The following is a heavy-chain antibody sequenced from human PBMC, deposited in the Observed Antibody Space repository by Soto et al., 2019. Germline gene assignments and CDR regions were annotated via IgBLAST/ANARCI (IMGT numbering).Heavy chain of an antibody. V-gene: IGHV3-30*18. CDR2: ISYDGSNK. J-gene: IGHJ6*02. Sequence: VQLVESGGGVVQPGRSLRLSCAASGFTFSSYGMHWVRQAPGKGLEWVAVISYDGSNKYYADSMKGRFTISRDNSKNTLYLQMNSLRAEDTAVYYCAKDPYSGNFGRHGMDVWGQGTTVTVSS. CDR3: AKDPYSGNFGRHGMDV. CDR1: GFTFSSYG. D-gene: IGHD1-26*01.